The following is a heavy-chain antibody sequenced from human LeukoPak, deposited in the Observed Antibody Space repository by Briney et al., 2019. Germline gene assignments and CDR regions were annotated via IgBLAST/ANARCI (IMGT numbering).Heavy chain of an antibody. Sequence: GGSLRLSCAVSGFTFRTYIMNWVRQAPGKGLEWVSSISGSGSTIYYADSVKGRFTISRDNAKNSLYLQMNSLRAEDTAVYYCARGGGLDVWGQGATVTVSS. CDR2: ISGSGSTI. CDR3: ARGGGLDV. D-gene: IGHD3-16*01. J-gene: IGHJ6*02. CDR1: GFTFRTYI. V-gene: IGHV3-48*01.